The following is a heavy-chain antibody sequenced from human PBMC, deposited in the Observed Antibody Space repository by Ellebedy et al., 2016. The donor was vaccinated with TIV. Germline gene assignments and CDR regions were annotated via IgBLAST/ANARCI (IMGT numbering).Heavy chain of an antibody. D-gene: IGHD6-13*01. J-gene: IGHJ6*02. V-gene: IGHV1-69*04. CDR1: GYTFTNFD. CDR3: ARDRDSSSWYFGGYYYYGMDV. Sequence: AASVKVSCKASGYTFTNFDISWVRQAPGQGLEWMGRIIPILGIANYAQKFQGRVTITADKSTSTAYMELSSLRSEDTAVYYCARDRDSSSWYFGGYYYYGMDVWGQGTTVTVSS. CDR2: IIPILGIA.